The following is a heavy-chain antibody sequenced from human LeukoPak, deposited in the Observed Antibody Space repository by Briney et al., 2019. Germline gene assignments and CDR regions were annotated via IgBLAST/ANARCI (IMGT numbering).Heavy chain of an antibody. J-gene: IGHJ4*02. D-gene: IGHD1-14*01. Sequence: SETLSLTCTVSGASISGSISGGPYYWNWIRQPAGKGLEWIGRMYNGGTTINYSPSLKSRVTISVDTSKNQFSLNVTSVTAADTAVYYCARSTNRLDSWGQGTLVTVSS. V-gene: IGHV4-61*02. CDR1: GASISGSISGGPYY. CDR3: ARSTNRLDS. CDR2: MYNGGTT.